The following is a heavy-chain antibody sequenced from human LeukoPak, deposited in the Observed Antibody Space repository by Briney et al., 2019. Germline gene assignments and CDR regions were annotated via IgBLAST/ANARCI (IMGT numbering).Heavy chain of an antibody. CDR3: ARDLGRGYCSGGSCYSLYFDL. CDR1: GFTFSSYA. CDR2: ISYDGSNK. Sequence: TGGSLRLSCAASGFTFSSYAMHWVRQAPGKGLEWVAVISYDGSNKYYADSVKGRFTISRDNSKNTLNLQMNSLRAEDTAVYYCARDLGRGYCSGGSCYSLYFDLWGRGTLVTVSS. J-gene: IGHJ2*01. D-gene: IGHD2-15*01. V-gene: IGHV3-30*14.